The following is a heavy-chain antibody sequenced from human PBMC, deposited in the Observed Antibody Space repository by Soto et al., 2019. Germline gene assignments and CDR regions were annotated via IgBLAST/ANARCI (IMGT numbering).Heavy chain of an antibody. D-gene: IGHD3-3*01. J-gene: IGHJ6*02. CDR3: ARSVYGMDV. Sequence: GGSLRLSCAASGFTFSSYAMHWVRQAPGKGLEWVAVISYDGSNKYYADSVKGRFTISRDNSKNTLYLQMNSLRAEDTAVYYCARSVYGMDVWGQGTTVTVSS. CDR2: ISYDGSNK. CDR1: GFTFSSYA. V-gene: IGHV3-30-3*01.